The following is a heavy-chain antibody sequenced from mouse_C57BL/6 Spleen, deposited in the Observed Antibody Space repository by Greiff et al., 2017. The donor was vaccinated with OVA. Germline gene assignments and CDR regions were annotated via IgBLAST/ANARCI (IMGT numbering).Heavy chain of an antibody. CDR3: ARSPRGPWFAY. J-gene: IGHJ3*01. V-gene: IGHV1-50*01. CDR1: GYTFTSYW. CDR2: IDPSDSYT. Sequence: VQLQQPGAELVKPGASVKLSCKASGYTFTSYWMQWVKQRPGQGLEWIGEIDPSDSYTNYNQKFKGKATLTVDTSSSPAYMQLSSLTSEDSAVYYCARSPRGPWFAYWGQGTLVTVSA.